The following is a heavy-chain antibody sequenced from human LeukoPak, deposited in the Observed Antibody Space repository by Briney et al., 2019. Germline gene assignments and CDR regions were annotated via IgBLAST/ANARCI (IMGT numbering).Heavy chain of an antibody. V-gene: IGHV1-2*06. J-gene: IGHJ2*01. CDR3: ARIWSPSTHWYFDF. CDR2: INPKSGGT. D-gene: IGHD3-16*01. CDR1: GYIFTGYY. Sequence: ASVKVSCKASGYIFTGYYMHCVRQAPGQGLEWMGRINPKSGGTKYAQKLQGRVTMTTDMSISTAYMELSGLRSDATAVYYCARIWSPSTHWYFDFWGRGTLVTVSS.